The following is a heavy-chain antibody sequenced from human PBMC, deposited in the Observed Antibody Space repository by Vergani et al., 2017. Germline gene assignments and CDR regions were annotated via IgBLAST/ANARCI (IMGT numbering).Heavy chain of an antibody. J-gene: IGHJ5*02. CDR1: GGSISSGDYY. CDR3: ARAGSSYYDVWSGYFFDP. CDR2: IYYSGST. Sequence: QVQLQESGPGLVKPSQTLSLTCTVSGGSISSGDYYWSWIRQPPGKGLEWIGYIYYSGSTYYNPSLKSRDTISVDTSKNQFSRKLSSVTAADPAVYYCARAGSSYYDVWSGYFFDPWGQGTLVTVSS. V-gene: IGHV4-30-4*08. D-gene: IGHD3-3*01.